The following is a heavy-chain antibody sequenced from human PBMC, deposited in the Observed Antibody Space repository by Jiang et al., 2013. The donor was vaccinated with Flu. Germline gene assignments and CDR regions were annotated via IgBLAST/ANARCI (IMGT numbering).Heavy chain of an antibody. CDR2: IIPIFGIA. CDR1: GGTFSSYA. CDR3: ARTGPNNLVPAAPINYYYYGMDV. Sequence: SSVKVSCKASGGTFSSYAISWVRQAPGQGLEWMGGIIPIFGIANYAQKFQGRVTITADESTSTAYMELSSLRSEDTAVYYCARTGPNNLVPAAPINYYYYGMDVWGQGTTVTVSS. D-gene: IGHD2-2*01. V-gene: IGHV1-69*01. J-gene: IGHJ6*02.